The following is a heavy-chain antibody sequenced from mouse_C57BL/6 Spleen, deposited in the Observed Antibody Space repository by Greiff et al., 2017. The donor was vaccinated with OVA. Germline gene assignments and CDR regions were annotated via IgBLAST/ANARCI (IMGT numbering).Heavy chain of an antibody. CDR3: ARDWDGFAY. CDR1: GYSFTGYY. J-gene: IGHJ3*01. V-gene: IGHV1-43*01. D-gene: IGHD4-1*01. CDR2: INPSTGGT. Sequence: EVMLVESGPELVKPGASVKISCKASGYSFTGYYMHWVKQSSEKSLEWIGEINPSTGGTSYNQKFKGKATLTVDKSSSTAYMQLKSLTSEDSAVYYCARDWDGFAYWGQGTLVTVSA.